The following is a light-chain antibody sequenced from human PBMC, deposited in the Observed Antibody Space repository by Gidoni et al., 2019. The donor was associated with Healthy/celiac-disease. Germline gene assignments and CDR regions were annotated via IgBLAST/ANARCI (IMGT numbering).Light chain of an antibody. V-gene: IGKV1-27*01. CDR2: AAS. J-gene: IGKJ1*01. Sequence: DIQMTQSPSSLSASVGEIVTITCRASPGISNYLDWYQQKPGKIPKLLIYAASSLQSGVPCRFSGSGSGTDFTLTISSLQPEDVATYYCQKYNSAPWTFGQXTKVEIK. CDR1: PGISNY. CDR3: QKYNSAPWT.